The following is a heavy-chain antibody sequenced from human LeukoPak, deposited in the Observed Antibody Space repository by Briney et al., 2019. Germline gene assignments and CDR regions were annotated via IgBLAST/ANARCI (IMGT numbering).Heavy chain of an antibody. J-gene: IGHJ4*02. CDR3: AREGIKAGFDY. CDR2: IKQDGSEK. Sequence: GGSLRLSCAASGFTFSSYWMIWVRQAPGKGLEWVANIKQDGSEKYYVDSVKGQFTISRDNAKNSLYLQMNSLRAEDTAVYYCAREGIKAGFDYWGEGTLVTVSS. CDR1: GFTFSSYW. V-gene: IGHV3-7*01. D-gene: IGHD3-16*01.